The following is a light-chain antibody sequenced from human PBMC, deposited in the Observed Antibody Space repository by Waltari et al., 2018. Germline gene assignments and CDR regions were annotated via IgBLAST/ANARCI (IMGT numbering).Light chain of an antibody. V-gene: IGKV3-15*01. CDR1: QSVSSN. CDR2: GAS. CDR3: QQYNNWPPFT. J-gene: IGKJ3*01. Sequence: EIVMTQSPATLSVSPGERATLSGRASQSVSSNLAWYQQKPVHAARLLIYGASTRATGIPARFSGSGSGTEFTLTISSMQSEDFAVYYCQQYNNWPPFTFGPGTKVDIK.